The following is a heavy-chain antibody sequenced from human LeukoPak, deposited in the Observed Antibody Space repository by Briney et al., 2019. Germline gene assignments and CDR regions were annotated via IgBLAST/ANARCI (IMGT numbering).Heavy chain of an antibody. CDR2: ISAYNGNT. CDR1: GYTFTSYG. Sequence: ASVKVSCKAAGYTFTSYGISWVRQAPGQGLEWMGWISAYNGNTNYAQKLQGRVTMTTDTSTSTAYMELRSLRSDDTAVYYCARCPDEVDFWSGYYLSFDYWGQGTLVTVSS. V-gene: IGHV1-18*01. J-gene: IGHJ4*02. CDR3: ARCPDEVDFWSGYYLSFDY. D-gene: IGHD3-3*01.